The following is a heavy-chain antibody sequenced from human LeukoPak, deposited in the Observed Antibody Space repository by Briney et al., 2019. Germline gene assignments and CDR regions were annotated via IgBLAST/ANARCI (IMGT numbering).Heavy chain of an antibody. CDR3: AKERSSSWFPVPFYY. V-gene: IGHV3-30*18. J-gene: IGHJ4*02. CDR1: GFTFNNYR. D-gene: IGHD6-13*01. Sequence: GGSLRLSCAASGFTFNNYRMHWVRQAPGKGLEWVAVISYDGSNKYYADSVKGRFTISRDNSKNTLYLQMNSLRAEDTAVYYGAKERSSSWFPVPFYYWGKGALVTVSS. CDR2: ISYDGSNK.